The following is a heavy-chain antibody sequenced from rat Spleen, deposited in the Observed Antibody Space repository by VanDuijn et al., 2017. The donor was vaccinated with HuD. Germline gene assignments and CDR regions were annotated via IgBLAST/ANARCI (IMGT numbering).Heavy chain of an antibody. J-gene: IGHJ2*01. CDR1: GFPFSDYN. CDR3: ATSGYTTDYFYPLVGY. D-gene: IGHD1-6*01. V-gene: IGHV5S10*01. Sequence: EVQLVESGGDLVQPGRPLKLSCAASGFPFSDYNMAWVRQAPKKGLEWVATIIYDFSRNYYRDSVKGRFTISRDNTKSTLYLQMDSLRSEDTATYYCATSGYTTDYFYPLVGYWGQGVMVTVSS. CDR2: IIYDFSRN.